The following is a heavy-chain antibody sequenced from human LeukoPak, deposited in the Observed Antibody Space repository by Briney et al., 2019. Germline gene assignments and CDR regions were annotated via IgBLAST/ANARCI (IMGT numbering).Heavy chain of an antibody. CDR3: ARSQVFDY. CDR1: GGSISSYY. Sequence: PSETLSLTCTVSGGSISSYYWSWIRQPPGKGLEWIGNIYYSGSTNYNPSLKSRVTISVDTSKNQFSLKLSSVTAADTAVYYCARSQVFDYWGQGTLVTVSS. V-gene: IGHV4-59*12. J-gene: IGHJ4*02. CDR2: IYYSGST.